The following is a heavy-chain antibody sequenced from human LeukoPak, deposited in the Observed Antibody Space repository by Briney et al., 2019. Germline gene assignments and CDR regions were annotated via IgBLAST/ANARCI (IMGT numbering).Heavy chain of an antibody. Sequence: ASVKVSCKASGYTLTSHYMHWVRQAPGEGLEWMGIINPSGCSTSYAQKFQGKVTIHKDTSTSTVYMELRSLRCEDTAVYYCARGGGSGGSCIFYWAGETRDSVSS. CDR2: INPSGCST. CDR3: ARGGGSGGSCIFY. J-gene: IGHJ4*02. V-gene: IGHV1-46*01. D-gene: IGHD2-15*01. CDR1: GYTLTSHY.